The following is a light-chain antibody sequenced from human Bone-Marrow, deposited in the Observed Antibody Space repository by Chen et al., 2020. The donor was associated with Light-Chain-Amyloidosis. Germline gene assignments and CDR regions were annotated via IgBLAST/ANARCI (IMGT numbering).Light chain of an antibody. V-gene: IGLV2-14*01. J-gene: IGLJ1*01. CDR3: SSYTITNTLV. Sequence: QSALTQPASVSGSPGQSITISCTGTSSDVGGDNHVSWYQQHPDKAPKLMIYEVTNRPSCVPARFSGSNSDNTASLTISGLQAEDDADYFCSSYTITNTLVFGSGTKVTVL. CDR2: EVT. CDR1: SSDVGGDNH.